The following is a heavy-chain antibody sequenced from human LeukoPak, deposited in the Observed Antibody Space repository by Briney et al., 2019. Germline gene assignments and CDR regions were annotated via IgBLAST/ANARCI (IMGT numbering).Heavy chain of an antibody. Sequence: GGSLRLSCAASGFTFSSYWMSWVRQAPGKGLQWVSYISSSGSTIYYADSVKGRFTISRDNSKTSLYPQMNSLRTEDTAVYYCGKGPRRCTGCDGFDILGQGTMVTVSS. V-gene: IGHV3-48*04. CDR1: GFTFSSYW. J-gene: IGHJ3*02. CDR2: ISSSGSTI. CDR3: GKGPRRCTGCDGFDI. D-gene: IGHD1-14*01.